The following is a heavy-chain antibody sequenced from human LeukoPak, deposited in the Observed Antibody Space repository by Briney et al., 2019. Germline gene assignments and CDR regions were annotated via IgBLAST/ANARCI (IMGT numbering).Heavy chain of an antibody. CDR2: IYYSGST. Sequence: SETLSLTCTVSGGSISSYYWSWIRQPPGKGLEWIGYIYYSGSTNYNPSLKSRVTISVDTSKNQFSLKLSSVTAADTAVYYCARGRVLRYFDWLFHFDYWGQGTLVTVSS. CDR1: GGSISSYY. D-gene: IGHD3-9*01. CDR3: ARGRVLRYFDWLFHFDY. J-gene: IGHJ4*02. V-gene: IGHV4-59*01.